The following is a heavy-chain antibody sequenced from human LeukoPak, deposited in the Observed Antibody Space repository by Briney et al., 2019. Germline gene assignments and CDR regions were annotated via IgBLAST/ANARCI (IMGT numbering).Heavy chain of an antibody. CDR2: ISSSSSYI. CDR3: ARDSSSWVDY. V-gene: IGHV3-21*01. CDR1: GFTFSSYS. D-gene: IGHD6-13*01. J-gene: IGHJ4*02. Sequence: GGSLRLSCAASGFTFSSYSMNWVRQAPGKGREWASSISSSSSYIYYADSVKGRFTISRDNAKNSLYLQMNSLRAEDTAVYYCARDSSSWVDYWGQGTLVTVSS.